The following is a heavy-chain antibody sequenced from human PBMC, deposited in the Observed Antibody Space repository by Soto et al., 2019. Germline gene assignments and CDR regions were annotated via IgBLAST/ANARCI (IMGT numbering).Heavy chain of an antibody. V-gene: IGHV3-30-3*01. Sequence: PGGSLRLSCAASGFTFSSYAMHWVRQAPGKGLEWVAVISYDGSNKYYADSVKGRFTISRDNSKNTLYLQMNSLRAEDTAVYYCARGSLLSSWYEGLFDYWGQGTLVTVSS. CDR2: ISYDGSNK. CDR1: GFTFSSYA. CDR3: ARGSLLSSWYEGLFDY. D-gene: IGHD6-13*01. J-gene: IGHJ4*02.